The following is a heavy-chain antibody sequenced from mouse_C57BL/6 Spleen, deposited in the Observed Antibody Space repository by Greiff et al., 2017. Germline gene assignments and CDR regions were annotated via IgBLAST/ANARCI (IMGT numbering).Heavy chain of an antibody. CDR1: GYTFTDYY. V-gene: IGHV1-77*01. CDR3: AKAYYSNPYAMDY. D-gene: IGHD2-5*01. Sequence: VQLQQSGAELVKPGASVKISCKASGYTFTDYYINWVKQRPGQGLEWIGKIGPGSGSTYYNEKFKGKATLTADKSSSTAYMQLSSLTSEDSAVYFCAKAYYSNPYAMDYWGQGTSVTVSS. CDR2: IGPGSGST. J-gene: IGHJ4*01.